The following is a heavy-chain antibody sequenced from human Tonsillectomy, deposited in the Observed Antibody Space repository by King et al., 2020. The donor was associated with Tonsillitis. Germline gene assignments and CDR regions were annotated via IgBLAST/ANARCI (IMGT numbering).Heavy chain of an antibody. CDR2: IYYSGST. Sequence: QLQESGPGLVKSSQTLSLTCTVSGGSISRGGYYWSWIRQHPGKGLEWIGYIYYSGSTYYNPSLKSRVTISVDTSKNQFSLKLSSVTAADTAVYYCARDRYSGYDLHYYYGMDVWGQGTTVTVSS. CDR1: GGSISRGGYY. CDR3: ARDRYSGYDLHYYYGMDV. V-gene: IGHV4-31*03. J-gene: IGHJ6*02. D-gene: IGHD5-12*01.